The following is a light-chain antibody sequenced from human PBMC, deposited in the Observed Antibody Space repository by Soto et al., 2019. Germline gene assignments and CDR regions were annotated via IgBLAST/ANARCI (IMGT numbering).Light chain of an antibody. V-gene: IGKV1-5*03. CDR1: QSISSW. CDR3: QHYNSLYT. J-gene: IGKJ2*01. Sequence: DFQMTQSPSTLTASVGDRVTITCRASQSISSWLAWYQQKPGKAPKLLIYKASSLDSGVPSWFSGGGSATEFTLTISSLQTDDFATYYCQHYNSLYTFSQGTKLEIK. CDR2: KAS.